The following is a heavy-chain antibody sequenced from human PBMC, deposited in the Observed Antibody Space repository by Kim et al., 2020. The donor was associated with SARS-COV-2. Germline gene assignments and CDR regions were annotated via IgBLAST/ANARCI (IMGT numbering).Heavy chain of an antibody. CDR3: AKAGGYSSSWYFDL. CDR1: GFTFSSYG. D-gene: IGHD6-13*01. Sequence: GGSLRLSCAASGFTFSSYGMHWVRQAPGKGLEWVAVISYDGSNKYYADSVKGRFTISRDNSKNTLYLQMNSLRAEDTAVYYCAKAGGYSSSWYFDLWGRGTLVTVSS. J-gene: IGHJ2*01. V-gene: IGHV3-30*18. CDR2: ISYDGSNK.